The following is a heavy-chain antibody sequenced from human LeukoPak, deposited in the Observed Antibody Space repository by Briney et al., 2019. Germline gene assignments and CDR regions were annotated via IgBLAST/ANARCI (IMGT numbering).Heavy chain of an antibody. CDR1: GFTFSSHG. V-gene: IGHV3-23*01. CDR2: IIPSGHTT. D-gene: IGHD3-22*01. Sequence: GGTLRLSCAASGFTFSSHGMNWVRQAPGKGLEWVSGIIPSGHTTYYADSVRGRFTISRDNSKNTVSLQMNSLRAEDTAVYYCAKDYRVGYYYDSSGYYLDYWGQGTLVTVSS. CDR3: AKDYRVGYYYDSSGYYLDY. J-gene: IGHJ4*02.